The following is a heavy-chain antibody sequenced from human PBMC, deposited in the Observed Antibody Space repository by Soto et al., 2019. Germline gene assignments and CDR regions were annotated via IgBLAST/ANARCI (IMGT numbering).Heavy chain of an antibody. D-gene: IGHD3-10*01. Sequence: QVQLVQSGAEVKKPGASVKVSCKASGYTFISYGISWVRQAPGQGLEWMGWISAYNGNTNYAQKLQGRVTMTTDTNTSTAYMALRGLRSDDTAVYYCARDFRAGIYYGSGSSIDYWGQGPLVTVSS. V-gene: IGHV1-18*01. J-gene: IGHJ4*02. CDR3: ARDFRAGIYYGSGSSIDY. CDR1: GYTFISYG. CDR2: ISAYNGNT.